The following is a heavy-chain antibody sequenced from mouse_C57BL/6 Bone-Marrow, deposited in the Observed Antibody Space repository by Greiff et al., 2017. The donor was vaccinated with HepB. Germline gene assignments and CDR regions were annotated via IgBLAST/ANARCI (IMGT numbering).Heavy chain of an antibody. CDR2: IDPETGGT. D-gene: IGHD1-1*01. CDR3: TRDYYGSRGY. J-gene: IGHJ2*01. CDR1: GYTFTDYE. Sequence: VQLQQSGAELVRPGASVTLSCKASGYTFTDYEMHWVKQTPVHGLEWIGAIDPETGGTAYNQKFKGKAILTADKSSSTAYMELRSLTSEDSAVYYCTRDYYGSRGYWGQGTTLTVSS. V-gene: IGHV1-15*01.